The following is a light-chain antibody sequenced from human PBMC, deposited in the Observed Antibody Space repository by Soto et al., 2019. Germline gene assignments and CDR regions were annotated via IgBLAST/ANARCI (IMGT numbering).Light chain of an antibody. J-gene: IGKJ1*01. V-gene: IGKV1D-16*01. CDR1: QGISSS. CDR2: AAS. CDR3: QHYNSYSEA. Sequence: DIQMTQSPSSVSASVGDRVTITCRASQGISSSLAWYQQQPGKAPNLLIYAASSLQSGVPSRFSGSGSGTEFTLTISSLQPDDFATYYCQHYNSYSEAFGQGTKVDIK.